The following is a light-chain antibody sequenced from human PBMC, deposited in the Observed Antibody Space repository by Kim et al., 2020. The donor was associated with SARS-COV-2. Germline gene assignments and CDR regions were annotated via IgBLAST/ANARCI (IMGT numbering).Light chain of an antibody. V-gene: IGKV3-20*01. Sequence: EIVLTQSPDTLSLSPGERATLSCRASQSVSSSYLVWYQQKPGQAPRLLIYGASSRATGIPDRFSGSGSGTDFTLTISRLEPEDFAVYYCQQHDSWLWTFGQGTKVDIK. CDR1: QSVSSSY. CDR3: QQHDSWLWT. CDR2: GAS. J-gene: IGKJ1*01.